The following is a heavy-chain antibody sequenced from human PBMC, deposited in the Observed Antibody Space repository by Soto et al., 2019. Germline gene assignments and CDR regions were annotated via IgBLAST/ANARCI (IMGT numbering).Heavy chain of an antibody. V-gene: IGHV3-48*02. CDR3: VREHRVALDF. CDR1: GFTFSSYA. J-gene: IGHJ3*01. CDR2: ISVGGGSI. Sequence: EVQLVESGGGLVQPGGSLRVSCVASGFTFSSYALNWVRQAPGKGLAWVSYISVGGGSIFYADSVKGRFTISRGDATNSLYLQMNSLRDEDTAVYYCVREHRVALDFWGQGTMVTVSS. D-gene: IGHD2-21*01.